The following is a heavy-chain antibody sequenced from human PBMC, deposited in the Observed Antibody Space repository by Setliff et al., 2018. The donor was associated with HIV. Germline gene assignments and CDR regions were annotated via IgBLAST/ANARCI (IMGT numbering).Heavy chain of an antibody. J-gene: IGHJ4*02. Sequence: SETLSLTCAVYGGSFSGYYWSWIRQPPGKGLEWIGEINHSGSTNYNPSLKSRVTISVDTSNNHFSLRLNSVTAADTAVYYCARQGAVTGHSFDYWGQGALVTVSS. D-gene: IGHD6-19*01. CDR3: ARQGAVTGHSFDY. CDR2: INHSGST. V-gene: IGHV4-34*01. CDR1: GGSFSGYY.